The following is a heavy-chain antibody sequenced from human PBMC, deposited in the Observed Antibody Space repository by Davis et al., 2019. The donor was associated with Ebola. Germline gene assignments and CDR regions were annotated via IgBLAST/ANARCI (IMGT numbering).Heavy chain of an antibody. CDR1: GFTFSTYG. CDR3: ARDLGMGRRVDAFDI. V-gene: IGHV3-74*01. Sequence: HTGGSLRLSCAASGFTFSTYGMHWVRQAPGKGLVWVSRINSDGRTTAYADSVKGRFTISRDNAKSTLYLQMNTLRAEDTAVYYCARDLGMGRRVDAFDIWGQGTMVTVSS. CDR2: INSDGRTT. J-gene: IGHJ3*02. D-gene: IGHD7-27*01.